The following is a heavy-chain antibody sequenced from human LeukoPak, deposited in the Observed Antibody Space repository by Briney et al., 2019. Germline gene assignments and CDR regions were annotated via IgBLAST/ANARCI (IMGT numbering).Heavy chain of an antibody. CDR2: FDPEDGET. Sequence: ASVKVSCKVSGYTLTESSMHWVRQAPGKGLEWMGGFDPEDGETIYAQKFQGRVTMTEDTSTDTAYMELSSLRSEDTAVYYCATAYSSGLTLDYWGQGTLVTVSS. J-gene: IGHJ4*02. D-gene: IGHD6-19*01. V-gene: IGHV1-24*01. CDR1: GYTLTESS. CDR3: ATAYSSGLTLDY.